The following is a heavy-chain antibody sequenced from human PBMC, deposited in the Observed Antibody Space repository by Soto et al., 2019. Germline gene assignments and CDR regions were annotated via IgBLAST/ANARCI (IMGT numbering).Heavy chain of an antibody. CDR3: ASGRGGGNV. J-gene: IGHJ4*02. CDR1: GYSVTNDNW. CDR2: IYHGGNT. D-gene: IGHD3-16*01. Sequence: SETLSLTCSVSGYSVTNDNWWSWLRQPPGRGLEWIAEIYHGGNTNYRPSLRSRVTISMDKSNNQFSLKLVSVTAADTAVYFCASGRGGGNVWGQGILVPVSS. V-gene: IGHV4-4*02.